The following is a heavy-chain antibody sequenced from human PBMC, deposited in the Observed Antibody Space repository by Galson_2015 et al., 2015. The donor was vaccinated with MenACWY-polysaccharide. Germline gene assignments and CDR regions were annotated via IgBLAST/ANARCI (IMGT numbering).Heavy chain of an antibody. CDR1: GASINSYY. CDR2: IFHTGRT. Sequence: ETLSLTCSVSGASINSYYWSWIRPSPGKGLEWIAFIFHTGRTNHNPSLTGRVTISIDTSKNQFSLRLTSVTAADTAVYYCAASKGFVWGSLPLPDFWGQGTLVTVSP. CDR3: AASKGFVWGSLPLPDF. V-gene: IGHV4-59*01. D-gene: IGHD3-16*01. J-gene: IGHJ4*02.